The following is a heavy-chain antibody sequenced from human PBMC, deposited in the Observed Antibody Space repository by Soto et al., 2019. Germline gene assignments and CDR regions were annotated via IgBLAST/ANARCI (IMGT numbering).Heavy chain of an antibody. J-gene: IGHJ3*01. V-gene: IGHV4-31*03. CDR3: ARRVRYTRSSVDD. CDR2: IYYTGTA. CDR1: GASLMSGDHY. Sequence: QVQLQESGPGLVKPSETLSLTCTVSGASLMSGDHYWSWIRRHPERGLEWVGHIYYTGTADYNPSLKSRATLSLDRSKRQFSLHLTSVTAADTALYFCARRVRYTRSSVDDWGQGILVTVSS. D-gene: IGHD6-6*01.